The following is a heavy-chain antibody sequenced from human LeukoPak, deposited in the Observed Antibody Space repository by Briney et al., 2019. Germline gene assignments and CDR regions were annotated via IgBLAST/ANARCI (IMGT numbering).Heavy chain of an antibody. V-gene: IGHV3-48*03. D-gene: IGHD6-19*01. CDR3: ARVGIGWLVSVYYYMDV. CDR1: GFTFSSYE. CDR2: ISSSGSTI. J-gene: IGHJ6*03. Sequence: GGSLRLSCAASGFTFSSYEMNWVRQAPGKGLEWVSYISSSGSTIYYADSVKGRFTISRDNAENSLYLQMNSLRAEDTAVYYCARVGIGWLVSVYYYMDVWGKGTTVTISS.